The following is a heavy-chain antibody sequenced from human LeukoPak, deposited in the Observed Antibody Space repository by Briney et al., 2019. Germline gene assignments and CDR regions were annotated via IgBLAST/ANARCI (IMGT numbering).Heavy chain of an antibody. D-gene: IGHD5-12*01. CDR1: GFTFDDYA. J-gene: IGHJ4*02. V-gene: IGHV3-9*01. CDR2: ISWNSGSI. CDR3: AKDTRHRPGYSGYGKGALDY. Sequence: GGSLRLSCAASGFTFDDYAMHWVRQAPGKGLEWVSGISWNSGSIGYADSVKGRFTISRDNSKNTLYLQMNSLRAEDTAVYYCAKDTRHRPGYSGYGKGALDYWGQGTLVTVSS.